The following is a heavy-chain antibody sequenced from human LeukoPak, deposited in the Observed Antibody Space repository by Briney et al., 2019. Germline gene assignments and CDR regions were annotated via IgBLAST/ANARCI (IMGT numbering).Heavy chain of an antibody. CDR1: GYSYSIYW. J-gene: IGHJ4*02. D-gene: IGHD3-10*01. Sequence: GESLKISCKGSGYSYSIYWIVWVRQMPWKGLEWMGIIYPGDSDTRYSPSFQGQVTISVDKTIRTAYLQWSSLKASDTAMYYCARLGTMLRGVIDYWGQGTLVTVSS. CDR2: IYPGDSDT. CDR3: ARLGTMLRGVIDY. V-gene: IGHV5-51*01.